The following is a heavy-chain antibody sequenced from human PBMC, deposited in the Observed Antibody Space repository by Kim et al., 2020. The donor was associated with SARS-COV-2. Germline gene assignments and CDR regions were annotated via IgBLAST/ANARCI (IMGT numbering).Heavy chain of an antibody. D-gene: IGHD3-22*01. J-gene: IGHJ4*02. Sequence: GGSLRLSCAASGFTFSSYAMSWVRQAPGKGLEWVSAISGSGGSTYYADSVKGRFTISRDNSKNTLYLQMNSLRAEDTAVYYCAKDQRSAYYYDSSGYYGFDYWGQGTLVTVSS. CDR1: GFTFSSYA. CDR3: AKDQRSAYYYDSSGYYGFDY. CDR2: ISGSGGST. V-gene: IGHV3-23*01.